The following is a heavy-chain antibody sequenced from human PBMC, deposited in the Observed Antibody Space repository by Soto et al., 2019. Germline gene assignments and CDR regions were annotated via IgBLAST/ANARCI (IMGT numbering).Heavy chain of an antibody. CDR2: ISGSGGST. CDR3: AKDYNDGDRITMIVVGTSFDY. Sequence: HPGGSLRLSCAASGFTFSSYAMSWVRQAPGKGLEWVSAISGSGGSTYYADSVKGRFTISRDNSKNTLYLQMNSLRAEDTAVYYCAKDYNDGDRITMIVVGTSFDYWGQGTLVTVSS. V-gene: IGHV3-23*01. J-gene: IGHJ4*02. CDR1: GFTFSSYA. D-gene: IGHD3-22*01.